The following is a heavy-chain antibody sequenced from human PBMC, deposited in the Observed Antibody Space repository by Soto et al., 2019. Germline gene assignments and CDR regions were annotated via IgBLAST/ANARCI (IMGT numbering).Heavy chain of an antibody. CDR1: GGTFSTHV. V-gene: IGHV1-69*01. CDR2: IVPKFGTT. D-gene: IGHD6-19*01. CDR3: VRGTSDNSGWYIRLDP. Sequence: QVQLVQSGAEVKNPGSSVKVSCKTSGGTFSTHVIGWVRQAPGQGLEWMGGIVPKFGTTNYAHKFKGRVKITAYESTSTAYMEVSSRTSEDTAVYYCVRGTSDNSGWYIRLDPWGQGTLGPVSS. J-gene: IGHJ5*02.